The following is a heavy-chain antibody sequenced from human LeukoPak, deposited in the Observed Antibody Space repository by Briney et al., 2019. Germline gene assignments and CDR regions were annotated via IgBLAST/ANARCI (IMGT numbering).Heavy chain of an antibody. Sequence: ETLSLTCTVSGGSISSSSYYWGWVRQAPGKGLEWVAVTVGGGDGTYYADSVKGRFTISGDNSNNTLYLQMNSLRAEDTAVYYCAKLTTSWGQGTLVTVSS. CDR2: TVGGGDGT. CDR1: GGSISSSSYY. CDR3: AKLTTS. D-gene: IGHD4-11*01. J-gene: IGHJ4*02. V-gene: IGHV3-23*01.